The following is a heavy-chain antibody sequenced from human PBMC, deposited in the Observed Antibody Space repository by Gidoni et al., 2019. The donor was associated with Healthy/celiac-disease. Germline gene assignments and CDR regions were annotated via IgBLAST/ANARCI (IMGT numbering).Heavy chain of an antibody. CDR2: IIPIFGTA. V-gene: IGHV1-69*01. CDR3: ARGALGDYDILTGYYYYGMDV. J-gene: IGHJ6*02. D-gene: IGHD3-9*01. Sequence: QVQLVQSGAEVKKPGSSVKVSCKASGGTFSSYAISWVRQAPGQGLEWMGGIIPIFGTANYAQKFQGRVTITADESTSTAYMELSSLRSEDTAVYYCARGALGDYDILTGYYYYGMDVWGQGTTVTVSS. CDR1: GGTFSSYA.